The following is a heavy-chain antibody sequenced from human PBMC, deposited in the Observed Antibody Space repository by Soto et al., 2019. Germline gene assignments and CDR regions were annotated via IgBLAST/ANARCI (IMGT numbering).Heavy chain of an antibody. D-gene: IGHD2-15*01. CDR1: GFTFSSYE. V-gene: IGHV3-48*03. CDR2: ISSSGSTI. Sequence: EVQLVESGGGLVQPGGSLRLSCAASGFTFSSYEMNWVRQAPGKGLEWVSYISSSGSTIYYADSVKGRFTISRDNVKNSLYLQMNSLRAEDTAVYYCARGVVAVNDFDYWGQGTLVTVSS. J-gene: IGHJ4*02. CDR3: ARGVVAVNDFDY.